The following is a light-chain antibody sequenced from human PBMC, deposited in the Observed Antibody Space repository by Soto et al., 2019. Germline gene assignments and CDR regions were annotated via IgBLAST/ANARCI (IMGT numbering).Light chain of an antibody. J-gene: IGKJ4*01. CDR2: DAS. V-gene: IGKV3-15*01. Sequence: EIVMTQSPATLSLSPGEGATLSCKASQNVYNNLAWYQQRPGQPPRLLIYDASTRATGISARFSGSGYGTEFTLTISSLQSEDFAVYFYQQCRNWPLTFGGGTKVDIK. CDR1: QNVYNN. CDR3: QQCRNWPLT.